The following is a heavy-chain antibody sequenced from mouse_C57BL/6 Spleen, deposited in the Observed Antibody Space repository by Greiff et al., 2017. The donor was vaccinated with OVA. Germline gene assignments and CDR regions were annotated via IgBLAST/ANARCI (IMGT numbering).Heavy chain of an antibody. CDR2: INPYNGGT. CDR3: ARGDFDY. CDR1: GYTFTDYY. Sequence: EVKLMESGPVLVKPGASVKMSCKASGYTFTDYYMNWVKQSPGKSLEWIGVINPYNGGTSYNQKLKGKATLTVDKSSSTAYMELNSRTSEDSAVYYCARGDFDYWGQGTTLTVSS. J-gene: IGHJ2*01. V-gene: IGHV1-19*01.